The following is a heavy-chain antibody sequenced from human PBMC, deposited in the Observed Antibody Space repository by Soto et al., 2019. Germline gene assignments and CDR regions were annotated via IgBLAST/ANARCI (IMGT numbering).Heavy chain of an antibody. J-gene: IGHJ6*03. CDR3: ATNEITMVRGTDPEKYYMDV. V-gene: IGHV1-24*01. Sequence: ASVKVSCKVSGYTLTELSMHWVRQAPGKGLEWMGGFDPEVGETIYAQKFQGRVTMTEDTSTDTAYMELSSLRSEDTAVYYCATNEITMVRGTDPEKYYMDVWGKGTTVTVSS. CDR1: GYTLTELS. CDR2: FDPEVGET. D-gene: IGHD3-10*01.